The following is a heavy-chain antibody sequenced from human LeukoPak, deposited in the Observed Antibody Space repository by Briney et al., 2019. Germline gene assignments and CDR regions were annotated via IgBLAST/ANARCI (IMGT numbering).Heavy chain of an antibody. D-gene: IGHD3-10*01. J-gene: IGHJ4*02. CDR3: ASARGVLPHLWY. CDR1: GYTFTSYY. CDR2: INPSGGST. V-gene: IGHV1-46*01. Sequence: ASVKVSCKASGYTFTSYYMHWVRQAPGQGLEWMGIINPSGGSTSYAQKFQGRVTMTRDMSTSTVYMELSSLRSEDTAVYFCASARGVLPHLWYWGQGTLVTVSS.